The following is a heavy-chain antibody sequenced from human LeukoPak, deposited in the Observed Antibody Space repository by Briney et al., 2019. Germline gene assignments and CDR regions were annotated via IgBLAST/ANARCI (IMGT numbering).Heavy chain of an antibody. J-gene: IGHJ5*02. CDR1: GFTFSSYG. CDR3: ARDMAAVASSNWFDP. D-gene: IGHD6-19*01. CDR2: IWYDGSNK. V-gene: IGHV3-33*01. Sequence: PGRSLRLSCAASGFTFSSYGMHWVRQAPGKGLEWVAVIWYDGSNKYYADSVKGRFTISRDNPKNTLYLQMNSLRAEDTAVYYCARDMAAVASSNWFDPWGQGTLVTVSS.